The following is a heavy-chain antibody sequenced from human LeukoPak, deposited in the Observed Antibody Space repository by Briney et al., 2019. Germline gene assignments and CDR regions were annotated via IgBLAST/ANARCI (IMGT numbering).Heavy chain of an antibody. Sequence: GGSLRLSCAASGFTFSSYAMSWVRQAPGKGLEWVSAISGSGGSTYYADSVKGRFTISRDNSKNTLYLQMNSLRAEDTAVYYCAKTRTYYYDSSGSLHFDYWGQGTLVTVSS. V-gene: IGHV3-23*01. D-gene: IGHD3-22*01. CDR3: AKTRTYYYDSSGSLHFDY. CDR1: GFTFSSYA. J-gene: IGHJ4*02. CDR2: ISGSGGST.